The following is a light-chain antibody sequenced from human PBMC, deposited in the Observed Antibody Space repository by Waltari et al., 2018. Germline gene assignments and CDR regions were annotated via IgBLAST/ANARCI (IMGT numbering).Light chain of an antibody. CDR1: ISDVGGYRF. J-gene: IGLJ2*01. CDR2: DFP. CDR3: SSYTSNSVL. V-gene: IGLV2-14*03. Sequence: QSALTQPASVSGSPGQSLTISCTVSISDVGGYRFVSWYQQHPDKAPKLMIYDFPNRPSGVSSRFSGSKSGNTASLTISGLQAEDEADYYCSSYTSNSVLFGGGTKLTVL.